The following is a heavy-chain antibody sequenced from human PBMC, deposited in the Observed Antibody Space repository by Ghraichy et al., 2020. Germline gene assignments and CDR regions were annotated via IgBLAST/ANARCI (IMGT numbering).Heavy chain of an antibody. CDR2: MNPNSGNT. V-gene: IGHV1-8*01. D-gene: IGHD3-10*01. J-gene: IGHJ6*02. CDR3: ARDPIRTGSDYYYYGMDV. Sequence: ASVKVSCKASGYTFTSYDINWVRQATGQGLEWMGWMNPNSGNTGYAQKFQGRVTMTRNTSISTAYMELSSLRSEDTAVYYCARDPIRTGSDYYYYGMDVWGQGTTVTVSS. CDR1: GYTFTSYD.